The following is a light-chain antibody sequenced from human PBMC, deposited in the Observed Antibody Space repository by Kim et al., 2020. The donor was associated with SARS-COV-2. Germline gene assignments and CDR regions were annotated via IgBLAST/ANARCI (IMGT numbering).Light chain of an antibody. J-gene: IGLJ1*01. V-gene: IGLV1-44*01. CDR3: AAWNDSLSGYV. Sequence: ELTQPPSASGTPGQRVTISCSGSSSNIGRNTVNWYQQLPGTAPKLLIYNNNQRPSGVPDRFSDSKSGTSASLAISGLQSDDEADYYCAAWNDSLSGYVFGTGTKVNVL. CDR2: NNN. CDR1: SSNIGRNT.